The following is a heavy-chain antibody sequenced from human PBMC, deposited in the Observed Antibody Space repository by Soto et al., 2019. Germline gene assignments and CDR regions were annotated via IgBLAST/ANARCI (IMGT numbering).Heavy chain of an antibody. CDR1: GYTFTGYY. V-gene: IGHV1-2*04. J-gene: IGHJ6*02. D-gene: IGHD4-17*01. CDR2: INPNSGGT. CDR3: ARDQSRSVRSDYYYGMDV. Sequence: GASVKVSCKASGYTFTGYYMHWVRQAPGQGLEWMGWINPNSGGTNYAQKFQGWVTMTRDTSISTAYMELSRLRSDDTAVYYCARDQSRSVRSDYYYGMDVWGQGTTVTVSS.